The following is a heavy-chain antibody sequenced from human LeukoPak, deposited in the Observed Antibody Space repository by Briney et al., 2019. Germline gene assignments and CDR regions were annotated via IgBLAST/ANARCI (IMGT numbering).Heavy chain of an antibody. J-gene: IGHJ1*01. V-gene: IGHV3-33*01. D-gene: IGHD3-22*01. CDR1: GFTFSSYG. Sequence: GGSLRLSCAASGFTFSSYGMHWVRQAPGKGLEWVAVIWYDGSNKYYADSVKGRFTISGDNSKNTLYLQMNSLRAEDTAVYYCATYSSLNRREFQYWGQGTLLTVSS. CDR3: ATYSSLNRREFQY. CDR2: IWYDGSNK.